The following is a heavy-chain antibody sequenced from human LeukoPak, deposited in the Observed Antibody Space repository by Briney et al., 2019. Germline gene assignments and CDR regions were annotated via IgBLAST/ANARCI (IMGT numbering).Heavy chain of an antibody. CDR2: ISTSSRYI. J-gene: IGHJ5*02. D-gene: IGHD2-2*01. Sequence: GVSLRLSCAASGFTLSTFDMNWVRQATGKGLEWVSSISTSSRYIYYRDSVKGRFTISRDDAKNSLYLQMNSLRVEDTAVYYCARADCSGSTCYLRRSWFDPWGQGTLVTVSS. CDR1: GFTLSTFD. V-gene: IGHV3-21*01. CDR3: ARADCSGSTCYLRRSWFDP.